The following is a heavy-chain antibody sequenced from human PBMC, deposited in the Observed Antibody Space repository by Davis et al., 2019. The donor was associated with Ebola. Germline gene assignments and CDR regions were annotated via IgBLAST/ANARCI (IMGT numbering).Heavy chain of an antibody. CDR1: GGSISSSSYY. CDR2: IYYSGST. J-gene: IGHJ4*02. CDR3: ARGIAAAGPFDY. V-gene: IGHV4-39*01. D-gene: IGHD6-13*01. Sequence: MPSETLSLTCTVSGGSISSSSYYWGWIRQPPGKGLEWIGSIYYSGSTYYNPSLKSRVTISVDTYKNQFSLKLSSVTAADTAVYYCARGIAAAGPFDYWGQGTLVTVSS.